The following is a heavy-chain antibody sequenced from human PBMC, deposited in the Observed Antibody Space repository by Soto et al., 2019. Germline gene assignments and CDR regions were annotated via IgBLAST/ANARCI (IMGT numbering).Heavy chain of an antibody. J-gene: IGHJ6*02. CDR1: GYSFTSYW. CDR3: ARISGSPGGYYYYGMDV. D-gene: IGHD5-12*01. V-gene: IGHV5-51*01. Sequence: GESLKISCKGSGYSFTSYWIGWVRQMPGKGLEWMGIIYPGDSDTRYSPSFQGQVTISADKSISTAYLQWSSLKASDTAMYYCARISGSPGGYYYYGMDVWGRGTTVTVSS. CDR2: IYPGDSDT.